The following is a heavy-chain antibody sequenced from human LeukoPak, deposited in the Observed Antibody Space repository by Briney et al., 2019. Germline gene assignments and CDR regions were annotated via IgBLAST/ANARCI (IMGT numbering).Heavy chain of an antibody. Sequence: GASVKVSCKASGYTFTSYGISWVRQAPGQGLEWMGWISAYNGNTNYAQKLQGRVTMTTDTSTSTAYMELRSLRSDDTAVYYCVRGGVNSGWYSSFDYWGQGTLVTVSS. CDR2: ISAYNGNT. J-gene: IGHJ4*02. V-gene: IGHV1-18*01. CDR1: GYTFTSYG. CDR3: VRGGVNSGWYSSFDY. D-gene: IGHD6-19*01.